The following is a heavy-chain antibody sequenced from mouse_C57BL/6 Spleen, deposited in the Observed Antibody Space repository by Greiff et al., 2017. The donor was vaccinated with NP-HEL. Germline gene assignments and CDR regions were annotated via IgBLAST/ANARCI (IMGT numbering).Heavy chain of an antibody. J-gene: IGHJ2*01. V-gene: IGHV1-64*01. Sequence: QVQLQQPGAELVKPGASVKLSCKASGYTFTSYWMHWVKQRPGQGLEWIGMIHPNSGSTNYNVKFKSKATLTVDKSSSTAYMQLSSLTSEDSAVYYCASGAYGSRGDYWGQGTTLTVSS. D-gene: IGHD1-1*01. CDR2: IHPNSGST. CDR3: ASGAYGSRGDY. CDR1: GYTFTSYW.